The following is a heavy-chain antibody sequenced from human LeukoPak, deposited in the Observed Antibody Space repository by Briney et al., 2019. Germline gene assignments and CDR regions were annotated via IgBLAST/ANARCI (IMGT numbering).Heavy chain of an antibody. CDR3: ARAGNYYDSSGYPPFDY. CDR1: GYTFTSYG. V-gene: IGHV1-18*01. J-gene: IGHJ4*02. Sequence: ASVKVSCKASGYTFTSYGISLVRQAPGQGLEWMGWISAYNGNANYAQKLQGRVTMTTDTSTSTACMELRSLRSDDTAVYYCARAGNYYDSSGYPPFDYWGQGTLVTVSS. D-gene: IGHD3-22*01. CDR2: ISAYNGNA.